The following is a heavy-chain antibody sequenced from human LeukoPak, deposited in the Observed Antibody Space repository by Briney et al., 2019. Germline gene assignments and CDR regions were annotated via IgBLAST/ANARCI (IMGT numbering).Heavy chain of an antibody. CDR1: GGSISRNY. V-gene: IGHV4-59*01. J-gene: IGHJ4*02. Sequence: SETLSLTCTVSGGSISRNYWSWIRQPPGKGLEWIGYIYYSGSTNYNPSLNSRVTISVDTSKNQFSLKLSSVTVADTAVYYCARAPAITSGWFPFDFWGQGTLVTVSS. CDR3: ARAPAITSGWFPFDF. CDR2: IYYSGST. D-gene: IGHD6-19*01.